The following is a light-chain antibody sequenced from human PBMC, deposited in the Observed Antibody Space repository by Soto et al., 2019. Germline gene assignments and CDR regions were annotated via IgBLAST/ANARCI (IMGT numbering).Light chain of an antibody. J-gene: IGKJ4*01. CDR1: QAINNY. V-gene: IGKV1-27*01. CDR3: QKFNAVPT. CDR2: AAS. Sequence: DIQMTQTPSSLSASVGDRVTITCRASQAINNYLAWYQQKPGKVPTLLISAASTLQSGVPSRFSGSGSGTDFTLTISSLHPEDVATYYCQKFNAVPTFGGGTKVEI.